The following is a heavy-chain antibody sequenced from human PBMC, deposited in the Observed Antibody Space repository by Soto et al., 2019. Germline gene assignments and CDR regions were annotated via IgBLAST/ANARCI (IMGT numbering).Heavy chain of an antibody. J-gene: IGHJ6*02. V-gene: IGHV3-64D*06. CDR1: GFTFSSYA. D-gene: IGHD5-18*01. Sequence: LRLSCSASGFTFSSYAMHWVRQAPGKGLEYVSAISSNGGSTYYADSVKGRFTIPRDNSKNTLYLQMSSLRAEDTAVYYCVKALHPLYGYVRRVHYYGMDVWGQGTTVTVSS. CDR3: VKALHPLYGYVRRVHYYGMDV. CDR2: ISSNGGST.